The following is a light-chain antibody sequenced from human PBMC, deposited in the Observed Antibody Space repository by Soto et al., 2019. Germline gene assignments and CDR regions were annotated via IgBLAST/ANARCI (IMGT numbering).Light chain of an antibody. Sequence: QSAPTQPASVSGSPGQSITISCTGTSSDVDGYNYVSWYQQHPGKAPKLMIYDVSNRPSGVSNRFSGSKSGNTASLTISGLQAEDEADYYCSSYTSSSTLGVFGGGTKLTVL. CDR1: SSDVDGYNY. CDR3: SSYTSSSTLGV. V-gene: IGLV2-14*01. J-gene: IGLJ2*01. CDR2: DVS.